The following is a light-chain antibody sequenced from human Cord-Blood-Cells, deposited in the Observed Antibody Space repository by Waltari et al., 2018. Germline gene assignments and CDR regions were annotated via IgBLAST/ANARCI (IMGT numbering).Light chain of an antibody. V-gene: IGKV6D-21*02. J-gene: IGKJ1*01. CDR3: HQSSSLPQT. CDR1: QSIGSS. CDR2: YAF. Sequence: EIVLTPSPDFQSVTPKANVQITCRASQSIGSSLHWYQQKPDQSTKLLIKYAFQSISGVSSRFSGSGSGTDVTLTINSLEAEDAAAYDCHQSSSLPQTFGQGTKVEIK.